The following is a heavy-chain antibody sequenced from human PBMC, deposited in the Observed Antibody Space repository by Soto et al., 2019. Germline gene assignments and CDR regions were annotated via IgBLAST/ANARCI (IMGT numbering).Heavy chain of an antibody. D-gene: IGHD3-9*01. J-gene: IGHJ6*01. CDR1: GDSIRSGNHY. V-gene: IGHV4-30-4*01. CDR3: ARVDILPVYGCMHD. Sequence: PSETLSLTCTVSGDSIRSGNHYWSWIRQPPGKGLEWIGYIYYSGSTYYSPSLKSRVTISVDTSKNQFSLKLNSVSAAATAENYCARVDILPVYGCMHDGGQGTTHNIFS. CDR2: IYYSGST.